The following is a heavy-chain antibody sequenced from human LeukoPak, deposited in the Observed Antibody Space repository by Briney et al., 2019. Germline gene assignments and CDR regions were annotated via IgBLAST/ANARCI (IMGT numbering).Heavy chain of an antibody. CDR2: ISGSGTII. D-gene: IGHD3-10*01. CDR1: GFTFSNYN. V-gene: IGHV3-48*04. CDR3: ARVSWYGSGSSINFDY. J-gene: IGHJ4*02. Sequence: GGSLRLSCAASGFTFSNYNMNWVRQAPGKGLEWLSYISGSGTIIHYADSVKGRFTISRDNAKNSLSLQMNSLRAEDTAFYYCARVSWYGSGSSINFDYWGQGTLVTVSS.